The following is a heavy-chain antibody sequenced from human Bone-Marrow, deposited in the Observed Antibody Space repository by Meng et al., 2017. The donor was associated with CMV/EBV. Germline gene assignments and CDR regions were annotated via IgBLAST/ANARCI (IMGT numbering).Heavy chain of an antibody. CDR3: ATGREHKYYGMDV. D-gene: IGHD1-26*01. V-gene: IGHV3-53*01. J-gene: IGHJ6*02. Sequence: GGSLRLSCAASGFTVSSNYMSWVRQAPGKGLEWVSVIYSGGSTYFADSVKGRFTISRDNSKSTLYLQMNSLRAEDSAVYYCATGREHKYYGMDVWGQGTTVTVSS. CDR2: IYSGGST. CDR1: GFTVSSNY.